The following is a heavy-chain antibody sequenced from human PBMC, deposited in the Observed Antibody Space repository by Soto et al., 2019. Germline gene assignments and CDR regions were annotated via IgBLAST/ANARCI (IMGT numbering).Heavy chain of an antibody. CDR2: ISAYNGNT. D-gene: IGHD2-21*02. Sequence: DSVQVSCKAPGYTFTSYGISWVRQAPGQGLEWMGWISAYNGNTNYAQKLQGRVTMTTDTSTSTAYMELRSLRSDDTAVYYCARAYCGGDCYSAYDYWGQGNLVTV. CDR3: ARAYCGGDCYSAYDY. V-gene: IGHV1-18*04. J-gene: IGHJ4*02. CDR1: GYTFTSYG.